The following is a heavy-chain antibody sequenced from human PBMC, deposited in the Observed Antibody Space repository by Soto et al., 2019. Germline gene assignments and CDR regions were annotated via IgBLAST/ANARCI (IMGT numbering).Heavy chain of an antibody. CDR1: GFTVSTKY. D-gene: IGHD3-16*01. Sequence: GXSLRLSCAASGFTVSTKYMSWVVQAPGKGLEWVSVIYSGGSTFYAAPVRGRLTISKDNSKNRVNLQLTSLRAEDTAVYYCARDPWAADYWGQETLVTVSS. J-gene: IGHJ4*02. CDR2: IYSGGST. CDR3: ARDPWAADY. V-gene: IGHV3-66*01.